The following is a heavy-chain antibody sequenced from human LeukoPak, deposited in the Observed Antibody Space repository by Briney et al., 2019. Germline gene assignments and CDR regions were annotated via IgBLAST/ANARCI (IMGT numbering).Heavy chain of an antibody. CDR1: GYSFNTFG. CDR3: ARDVGVSGLLLDFDY. CDR2: ICPYNGKT. V-gene: IGHV1-18*01. Sequence: PGASVTVSCTTSGYSFNTFGLTWVRQPPGQGLEWLGWICPYNGKTNYAPKVQGRVTLTTDTSARTAYMELRSLRSDDTAVYYCARDVGVSGLLLDFDYWGQGTLVTVSS. J-gene: IGHJ4*02. D-gene: IGHD2-21*01.